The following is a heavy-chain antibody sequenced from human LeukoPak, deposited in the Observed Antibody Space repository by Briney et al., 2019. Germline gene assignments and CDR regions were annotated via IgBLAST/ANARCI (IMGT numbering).Heavy chain of an antibody. Sequence: PSETLSLTCNVSGGSISSYYWSWIRQPPGKGLEWIGYIYYTGITNFNPSLKSRVTISVDTSKNQFSLKLSSVTAADTAVYYCARDIVDDSSGYWTDWGQGTLATVSS. J-gene: IGHJ4*02. D-gene: IGHD3-22*01. CDR1: GGSISSYY. CDR3: ARDIVDDSSGYWTD. V-gene: IGHV4-59*01. CDR2: IYYTGIT.